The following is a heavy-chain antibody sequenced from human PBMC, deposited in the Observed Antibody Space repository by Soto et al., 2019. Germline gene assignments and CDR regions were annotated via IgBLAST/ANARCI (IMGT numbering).Heavy chain of an antibody. Sequence: QVQLVQSGGEVQKPGASVKVSCKASCDTLTNYCLSWVRQAPGQGLEWVGWISGYTGDTNYAQKVQGRITLTTDTYTSTAYMELRSLRFDDTVVYYCARAGYQKGYYYYMDVWGKGTTVTVSS. J-gene: IGHJ6*03. CDR1: CDTLTNYC. D-gene: IGHD2-2*01. CDR2: ISGYTGDT. CDR3: ARAGYQKGYYYYMDV. V-gene: IGHV1-18*01.